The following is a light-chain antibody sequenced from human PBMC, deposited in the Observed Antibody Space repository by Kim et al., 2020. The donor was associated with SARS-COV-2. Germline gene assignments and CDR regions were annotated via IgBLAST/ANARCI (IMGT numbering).Light chain of an antibody. V-gene: IGKV1-39*01. CDR2: GAS. J-gene: IGKJ2*01. CDR3: QQSYSAPYT. CDR1: QIINSQ. Sequence: SAYVVDRVTITCRASQIINSQLNWYQYKSGKAPKLLIYGASILQSGVPSSISGSGSGTDFTLTISSLQPEDFAAYYFQQSYSAPYTFGQGTKLEI.